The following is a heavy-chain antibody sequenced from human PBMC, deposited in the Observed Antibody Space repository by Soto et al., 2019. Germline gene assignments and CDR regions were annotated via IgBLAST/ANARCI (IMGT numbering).Heavy chain of an antibody. V-gene: IGHV1-24*01. D-gene: IGHD2-15*01. CDR3: AIAAYCSGATCYSDYNWFDP. CDR2: FDPENDET. CDR1: GYTLSEVS. J-gene: IGHJ5*02. Sequence: SVKVSCKVSGYTLSEVSIHWVRQTPGKGLEWMGGFDPENDETSYAQKFQGRVTLTEDTSTDTAYLELSSLRSEDTAIYYCAIAAYCSGATCYSDYNWFDPWGQGTLVTVSS.